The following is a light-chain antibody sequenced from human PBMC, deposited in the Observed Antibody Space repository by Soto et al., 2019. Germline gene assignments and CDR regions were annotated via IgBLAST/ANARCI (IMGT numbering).Light chain of an antibody. J-gene: IGKJ1*01. Sequence: DIQVTQSPSSLSASVGDRVTITCRASQSISSYLNWYQQKPGKAPKLLIYAASSLHSGVPSRFSGSGSGTDFTLTISSLQPEDFATYYCQQSYSTPGTFGQETKVDSK. CDR2: AAS. CDR1: QSISSY. CDR3: QQSYSTPGT. V-gene: IGKV1-39*01.